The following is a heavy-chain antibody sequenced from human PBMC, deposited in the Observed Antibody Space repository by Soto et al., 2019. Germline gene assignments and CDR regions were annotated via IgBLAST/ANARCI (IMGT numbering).Heavy chain of an antibody. CDR1: GGSFSGYY. CDR3: ARGLTTVTTLWFDP. D-gene: IGHD4-17*01. J-gene: IGHJ5*02. CDR2: INHSGST. Sequence: QVQLQQWGAGLLKPSETLSLTCAVYGGSFSGYYWSWIRQPPGKGLEWIGEINHSGSTNYNPSLKSRVTISVDTSKNQFSLKLSSVTAADTAVYYCARGLTTVTTLWFDPWGQGTLVTVSS. V-gene: IGHV4-34*01.